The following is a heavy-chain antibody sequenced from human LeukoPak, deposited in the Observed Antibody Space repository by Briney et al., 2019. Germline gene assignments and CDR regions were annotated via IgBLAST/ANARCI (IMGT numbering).Heavy chain of an antibody. CDR2: IYYSGST. Sequence: SETLSLTCTVSGGSISSSSYYWGWIRQPPGKGLEWIGSIYYSGSTYYNPSLKSRVTISVDTSKNQFPLKLSSVTAADTAVYYCASPSSCWLNDYWGQGTLVTVSS. CDR3: ASPSSCWLNDY. V-gene: IGHV4-39*01. D-gene: IGHD6-19*01. CDR1: GGSISSSSYY. J-gene: IGHJ4*02.